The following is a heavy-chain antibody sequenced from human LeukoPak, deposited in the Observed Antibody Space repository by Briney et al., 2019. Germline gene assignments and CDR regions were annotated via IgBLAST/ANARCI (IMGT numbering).Heavy chain of an antibody. Sequence: PGGSLRLSCEASGFTFSSHWLHWVRQVPGKGPVWAAHDNSDGGTTRYAGFAEGRFPVSIENTKYILYCFMRSLRPEDKAVFFWARSRENGDYDPLDYWGRGTLVTVSS. J-gene: IGHJ4*02. CDR3: ARSRENGDYDPLDY. CDR1: GFTFSSHW. V-gene: IGHV3-74*01. D-gene: IGHD4-17*01. CDR2: DNSDGGTT.